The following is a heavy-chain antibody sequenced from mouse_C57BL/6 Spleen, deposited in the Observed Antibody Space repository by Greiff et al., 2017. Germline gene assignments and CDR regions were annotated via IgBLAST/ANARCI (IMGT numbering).Heavy chain of an antibody. CDR2: IHPNSGST. Sequence: QVQLQQPGAELVKPGASVKLSCKASGYTFTSSWMHWVKQRPGQGLEWIGMIHPNSGSTNYNEKFKSKATLTVDKSSSTAYMQLSSLTSEDSAVYYCARRAPDGYYDYWGQGTTLTVSS. CDR3: ARRAPDGYYDY. D-gene: IGHD2-3*01. CDR1: GYTFTSSW. J-gene: IGHJ2*01. V-gene: IGHV1-64*01.